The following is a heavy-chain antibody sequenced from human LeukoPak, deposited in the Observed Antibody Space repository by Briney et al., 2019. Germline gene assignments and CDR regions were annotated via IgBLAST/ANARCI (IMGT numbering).Heavy chain of an antibody. D-gene: IGHD3-10*01. V-gene: IGHV1-69*13. Sequence: GASVKVSCKASGGTFSSYAISWVRQAPGQGLEWMGGIIPIFGTANYAQKFQGRVTITADESTSTAYMELSSLRSEDTAVYYCARVVMVRGVPEYYFDYWGQGTLVTVSS. CDR2: IIPIFGTA. J-gene: IGHJ4*02. CDR3: ARVVMVRGVPEYYFDY. CDR1: GGTFSSYA.